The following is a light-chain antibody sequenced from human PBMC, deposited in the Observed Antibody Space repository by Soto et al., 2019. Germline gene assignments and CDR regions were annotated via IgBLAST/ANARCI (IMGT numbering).Light chain of an antibody. CDR1: QSFRSN. CDR3: QQYKNCPPIT. CDR2: GAS. Sequence: VMTQSPATLSVSPGERVTLSCRASQSFRSNLAWYQQQPGQSPRLLIYGASTRATGIPARFSGSGSGTEFTLTISILQSEDFAVYDCQQYKNCPPITFGQGTRLET. J-gene: IGKJ5*01. V-gene: IGKV3-15*01.